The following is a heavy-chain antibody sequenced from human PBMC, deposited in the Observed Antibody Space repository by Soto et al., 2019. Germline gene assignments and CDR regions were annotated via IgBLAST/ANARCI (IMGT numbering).Heavy chain of an antibody. Sequence: ASVKVSCKASGYTFTSYAIIWVRQAPGQGLEWMGWISAYNGNTNYAQKLQGRVTMTTDTSTSTAYMELRSLRSDDTAVYYCARDRRIISSSSFWYFDLWGRGTLVTVSS. D-gene: IGHD6-6*01. J-gene: IGHJ2*01. CDR2: ISAYNGNT. V-gene: IGHV1-18*01. CDR3: ARDRRIISSSSFWYFDL. CDR1: GYTFTSYA.